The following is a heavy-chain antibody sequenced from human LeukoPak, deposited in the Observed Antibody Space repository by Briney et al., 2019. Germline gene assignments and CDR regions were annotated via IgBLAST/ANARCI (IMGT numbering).Heavy chain of an antibody. CDR1: GGSFSGYY. J-gene: IGHJ4*02. CDR3: ARDLIAVAGTEWYY. Sequence: PSETLSLTCAVYGGSFSGYYWSWIRQPPGKGLEWIGEINHSGSTNYNPSLKSRVTISVDTSKNQFSLKLSSVTAADTAVYYCARDLIAVAGTEWYYWGQGTLVTVSS. V-gene: IGHV4-34*01. CDR2: INHSGST. D-gene: IGHD6-19*01.